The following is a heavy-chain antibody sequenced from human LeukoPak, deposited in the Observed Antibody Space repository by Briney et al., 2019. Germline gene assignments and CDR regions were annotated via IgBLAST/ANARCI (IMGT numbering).Heavy chain of an antibody. Sequence: PSETLSLTCTVSGGSISSHYWGWIRQPPGKGLEWIGYIYYSGSTNYNPSLKSRVTISVDTSKNQFSLKLSSVTAADTAVYYCASEPAANYWGQGTLVTVSS. CDR1: GGSISSHY. CDR3: ASEPAANY. CDR2: IYYSGST. J-gene: IGHJ4*02. D-gene: IGHD2-2*01. V-gene: IGHV4-59*11.